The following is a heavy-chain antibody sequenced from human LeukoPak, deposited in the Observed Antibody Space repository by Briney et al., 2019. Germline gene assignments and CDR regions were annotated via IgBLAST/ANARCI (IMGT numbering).Heavy chain of an antibody. V-gene: IGHV4-34*01. CDR1: GGSFSDYY. CDR3: ARLERLGAVRGALCYFDS. J-gene: IGHJ4*02. D-gene: IGHD3-10*01. CDR2: INHSGST. Sequence: SETLSLTCAVYGGSFSDYYWSWIRQPPGKGLEWIGEINHSGSTNYNPSLKSRVTISVDTSKNQFSLKLSSVTAADTAVYYCARLERLGAVRGALCYFDSWGQGTLVTVSS.